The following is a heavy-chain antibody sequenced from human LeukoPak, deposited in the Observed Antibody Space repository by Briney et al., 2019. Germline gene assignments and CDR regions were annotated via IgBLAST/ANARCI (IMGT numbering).Heavy chain of an antibody. J-gene: IGHJ4*02. CDR3: ARDPKYYYDSSGYHDY. Sequence: GGSLRLSCAASGFTFSDYYMSWIRQAPGKGLEWVSYVSSSSSTIYYADSVKGRFTISRDNAKNSLYLQMNSLRAEDTAVYYCARDPKYYYDSSGYHDYWGQGTLATVSS. CDR2: VSSSSSTI. V-gene: IGHV3-11*04. CDR1: GFTFSDYY. D-gene: IGHD3-22*01.